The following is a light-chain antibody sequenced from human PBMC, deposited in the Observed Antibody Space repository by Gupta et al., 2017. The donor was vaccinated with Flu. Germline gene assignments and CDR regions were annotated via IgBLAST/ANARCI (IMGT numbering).Light chain of an antibody. CDR1: QSVSSY. V-gene: IGKV3-11*01. J-gene: IGKJ2*01. Sequence: DIVLTQSPDTLSLSPGERATLSCRASQSVSSYLAWYQQKPGQAPRLLIYDASNRATGIPARFSGSGSGTDFSLTISSLEPDDFAVYYCQQCNNWPRTFGQGTXLEIK. CDR3: QQCNNWPRT. CDR2: DAS.